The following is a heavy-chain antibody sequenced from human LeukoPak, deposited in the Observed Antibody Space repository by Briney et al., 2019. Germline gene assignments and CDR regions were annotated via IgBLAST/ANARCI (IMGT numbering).Heavy chain of an antibody. CDR2: IDLSDSYT. V-gene: IGHV5-10-1*01. CDR3: ARHYYGLGSYSHFDY. CDR1: GYSSDSYS. D-gene: IGHD3-10*01. Sequence: GESLKISCKGSGYSSDSYSITWLRQMPGKGLEWMGKIDLSDSYTNYSPSFQGHVTISADKSISTAYLQWSSLKASDSAVYYCARHYYGLGSYSHFDYWGQGTLVTVSS. J-gene: IGHJ4*02.